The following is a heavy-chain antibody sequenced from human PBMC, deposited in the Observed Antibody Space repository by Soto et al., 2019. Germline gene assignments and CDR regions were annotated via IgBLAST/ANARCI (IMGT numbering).Heavy chain of an antibody. Sequence: SETLSLTCTVSGASISSHYWSWIRQPPGKGLEWIGYIYDSGTTNYNPSLKSRVTISVDTSKNQLSLKLSSVTAADTAVYYCARDLGTGYPNWFDPWGQGALVT. V-gene: IGHV4-59*11. J-gene: IGHJ5*02. CDR1: GASISSHY. CDR2: IYDSGTT. CDR3: ARDLGTGYPNWFDP. D-gene: IGHD3-9*01.